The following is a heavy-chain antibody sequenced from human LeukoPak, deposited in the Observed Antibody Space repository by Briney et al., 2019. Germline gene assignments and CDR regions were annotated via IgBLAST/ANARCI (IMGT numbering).Heavy chain of an antibody. V-gene: IGHV1-8*01. J-gene: IGHJ5*02. CDR2: MNPNSGNT. CDR3: ASAKGAVAGFDP. D-gene: IGHD6-19*01. Sequence: GASVKVSCKASGYTVTSYDINWVRQATGQGLEWMGWMNPNSGNTGYAQKFQGRVTMTRNTSISTAYMELSSLRSEDTAVYYCASAKGAVAGFDPWGQGTLVTVSS. CDR1: GYTVTSYD.